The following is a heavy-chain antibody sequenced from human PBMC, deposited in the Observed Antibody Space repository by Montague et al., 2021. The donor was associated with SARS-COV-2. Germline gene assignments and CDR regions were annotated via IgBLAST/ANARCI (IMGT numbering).Heavy chain of an antibody. D-gene: IGHD4-17*01. J-gene: IGHJ6*02. CDR1: GGSFSGYY. V-gene: IGHV4-34*01. CDR2: INHSGST. Sequence: SETLSLTCAVHGGSFSGYYWSWIRQPPGKGLEWIGEINHSGSTNYNPSLKSRVTISVDTSKNQFSLKLSSVTAADTAVYYCARGGTVTTFYYYYYGMDVWGQGTTVTVSS. CDR3: ARGGTVTTFYYYYYGMDV.